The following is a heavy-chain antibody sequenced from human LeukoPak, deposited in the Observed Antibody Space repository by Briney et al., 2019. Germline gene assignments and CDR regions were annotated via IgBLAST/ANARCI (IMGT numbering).Heavy chain of an antibody. J-gene: IGHJ4*02. CDR2: ISWNSGSI. Sequence: PGGSLRLSCAASGFTFDDYAMPWVRHAPGKGLEWVSGISWNSGSIGYADSVKGRFTISRDNAKNSLYLQMNSLRAEDTALYYCAKVIPRVGGYDYWGQGTLVTVSS. CDR1: GFTFDDYA. CDR3: AKVIPRVGGYDY. V-gene: IGHV3-9*01. D-gene: IGHD1-26*01.